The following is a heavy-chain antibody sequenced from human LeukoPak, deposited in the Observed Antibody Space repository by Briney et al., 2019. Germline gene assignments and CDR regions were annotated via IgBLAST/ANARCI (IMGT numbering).Heavy chain of an antibody. CDR3: ARDGTRYRGYSSGPLGYFDL. D-gene: IGHD6-19*01. V-gene: IGHV1-69*04. J-gene: IGHJ2*01. CDR1: GGTFISYA. Sequence: ASVKVSCKASGGTFISYAISWVRQAPGQGLEWMGRIIPILGIANYAQKFQGRVTITADKPTSTAYMELSSLRAEDTAVYYCARDGTRYRGYSSGPLGYFDLWGRGTLVTVSS. CDR2: IIPILGIA.